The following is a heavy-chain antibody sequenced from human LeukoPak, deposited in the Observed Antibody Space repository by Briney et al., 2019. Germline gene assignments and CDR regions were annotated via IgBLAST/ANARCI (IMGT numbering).Heavy chain of an antibody. CDR2: IIPIFGIA. D-gene: IGHD3-10*01. V-gene: IGHV1-69*04. Sequence: SVKVSCTASGGTFSSYAISWVRQAPGQGLEWMGRIIPIFGIANYAQKFQGRVTITADKSTSTAYMELNSLRSEDTAVYYCARDLGYGSGSYFPNWFDPWGQGTLVTVSS. CDR3: ARDLGYGSGSYFPNWFDP. J-gene: IGHJ5*02. CDR1: GGTFSSYA.